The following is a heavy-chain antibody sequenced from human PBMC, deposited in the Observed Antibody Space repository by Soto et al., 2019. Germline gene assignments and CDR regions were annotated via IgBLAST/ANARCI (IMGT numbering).Heavy chain of an antibody. J-gene: IGHJ4*02. V-gene: IGHV2-5*01. CDR2: IYWNDDK. Sequence: SGPTLVNPTQTLTLTCTFSGFSLSTSGVGVGWIRQPPGKALEWLALIYWNDDKRYSPSLKSRLTITKDTSKNQVVLTVTNMDPVDTATYYCAHHGQLELPWWPTPFDYWGQGTLVTVSS. CDR3: AHHGQLELPWWPTPFDY. CDR1: GFSLSTSGVG. D-gene: IGHD1-7*01.